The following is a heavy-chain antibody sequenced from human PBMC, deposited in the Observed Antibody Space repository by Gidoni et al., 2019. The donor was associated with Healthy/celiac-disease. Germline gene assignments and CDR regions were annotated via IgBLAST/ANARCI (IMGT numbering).Heavy chain of an antibody. CDR3: ARDRRGYYDSSGLDY. D-gene: IGHD3-22*01. Sequence: EVQLVESGGGLVQPGGSLRLSCAAPGFTFSSYDMHWVRQATGKGLEWVSAIGTAGDTYYPGSVKGRFTISRENAKNSLYLQMNSLRAGDTAVYYCARDRRGYYDSSGLDYWGQGTLVTVSS. CDR1: GFTFSSYD. CDR2: IGTAGDT. J-gene: IGHJ4*02. V-gene: IGHV3-13*04.